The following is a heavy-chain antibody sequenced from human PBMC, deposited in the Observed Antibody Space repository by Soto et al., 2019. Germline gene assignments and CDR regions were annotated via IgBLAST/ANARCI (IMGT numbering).Heavy chain of an antibody. D-gene: IGHD4-17*01. CDR1: GGSISSGGYY. CDR2: IYYSGST. Sequence: PSETLSLTCTVSGGSISSGGYYWSWIRQHPGKGLEWIGYIYYSGSTYYNPSLKSRVTISVDTSKNQFSLKLSSVTAADTAVYYCARDRGYGDYFDYWGQGTLVTVSS. V-gene: IGHV4-31*03. J-gene: IGHJ4*02. CDR3: ARDRGYGDYFDY.